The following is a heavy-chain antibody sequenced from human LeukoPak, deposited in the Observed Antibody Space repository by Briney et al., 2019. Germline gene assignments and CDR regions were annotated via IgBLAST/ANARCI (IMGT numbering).Heavy chain of an antibody. CDR3: ARYSYGYISAFDY. Sequence: GGSLRLSCAASGFTFSSYAVSWVRQAPGKGLEWVSAISGSGGSTYYADSVKGRFTISRDNSKNTLYLQMNSLRAEDTAVYYCARYSYGYISAFDYWGQGTLVTVSS. D-gene: IGHD5-18*01. CDR2: ISGSGGST. CDR1: GFTFSSYA. V-gene: IGHV3-23*01. J-gene: IGHJ4*02.